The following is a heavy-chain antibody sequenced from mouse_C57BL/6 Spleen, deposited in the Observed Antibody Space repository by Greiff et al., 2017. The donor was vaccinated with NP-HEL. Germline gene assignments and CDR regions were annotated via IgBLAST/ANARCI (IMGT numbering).Heavy chain of an antibody. Sequence: LQQSGPGLVQPSQSLSITCTVSGFSLTSYGVHWVRQSPGKGLEWLGVIWRGGSTDYNAAFMSRLSITKDNSKSQVFFKMNSLQADDTAIYYCAKRGGYYDSFYAMDYWGQGTSVTVSS. V-gene: IGHV2-5*01. D-gene: IGHD2-4*01. CDR3: AKRGGYYDSFYAMDY. CDR1: GFSLTSYG. J-gene: IGHJ4*01. CDR2: IWRGGST.